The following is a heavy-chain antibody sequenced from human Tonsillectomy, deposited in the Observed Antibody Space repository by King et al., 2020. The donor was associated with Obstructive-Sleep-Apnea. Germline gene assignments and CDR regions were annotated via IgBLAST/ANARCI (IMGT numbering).Heavy chain of an antibody. CDR2: FFYSGST. Sequence: VQLQESGPGLVKPSETLSLTCTVSGGSISGYYWSWIRQPPGKGLEWIGFFFYSGSTKYNPSLKSRGTISVDTSKNQFSLKLGSVTAADTAVYYCARGRGYGDQTFDYWGQGTLVTVSS. D-gene: IGHD4-17*01. V-gene: IGHV4-59*08. CDR1: GGSISGYY. CDR3: ARGRGYGDQTFDY. J-gene: IGHJ4*02.